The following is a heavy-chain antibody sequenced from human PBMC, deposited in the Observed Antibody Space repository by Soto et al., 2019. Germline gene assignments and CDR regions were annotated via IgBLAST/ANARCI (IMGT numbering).Heavy chain of an antibody. D-gene: IGHD5-12*01. V-gene: IGHV3-23*01. Sequence: EVQLLESGGGLVQPGGSLRLSCAASGFTFSSYAMSWVRQAPGKGLEWVSAISGSGGSTFYADSVKGRFTISRDTSRNTPFLQMNSLIAEDTAVYYCAKDRGRGYDWFDSWGQGTLVTVSS. CDR2: ISGSGGST. CDR3: AKDRGRGYDWFDS. CDR1: GFTFSSYA. J-gene: IGHJ5*01.